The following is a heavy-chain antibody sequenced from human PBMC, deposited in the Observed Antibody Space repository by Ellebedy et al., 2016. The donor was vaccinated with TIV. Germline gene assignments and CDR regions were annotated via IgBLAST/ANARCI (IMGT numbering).Heavy chain of an antibody. D-gene: IGHD3-22*01. J-gene: IGHJ4*02. CDR3: ARDAMILIFDS. V-gene: IGHV3-11*06. Sequence: SVRGRFTISRDKAKKSVYLQMNSLRVDDTGVYYCARDAMILIFDSWGQGTLVTVSS.